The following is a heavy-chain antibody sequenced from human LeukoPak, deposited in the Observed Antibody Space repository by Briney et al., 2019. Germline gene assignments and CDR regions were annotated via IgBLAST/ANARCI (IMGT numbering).Heavy chain of an antibody. CDR2: ISSSSTYR. CDR3: ARDSYGDANFDS. V-gene: IGHV3-21*04. D-gene: IGHD4-17*01. J-gene: IGHJ4*02. CDR1: GFTFSSYS. Sequence: PGGSLRLSCAASGFTFSSYSMSWVRQAPGKGLEWVSSISSSSTYRYYAASVRGRFTISRDNAKNSLYLQMNSLRAEDTAVYYCARDSYGDANFDSWGQGTLVTVSS.